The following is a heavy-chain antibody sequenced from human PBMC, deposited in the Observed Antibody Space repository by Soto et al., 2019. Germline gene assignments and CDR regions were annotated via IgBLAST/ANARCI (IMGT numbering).Heavy chain of an antibody. J-gene: IGHJ5*02. CDR1: GGSISSSSYY. Sequence: SETLSLTCTVSGGSISSSSYYRGWIRQPPGKGLEWIGSIYYSGSTYYNPSLKSRVTISVDTSKNQFSLKLSSVTAADTAVYYCARHSTIFGVVKAPNWFDPWGQGTLVTVSS. D-gene: IGHD3-3*01. CDR3: ARHSTIFGVVKAPNWFDP. CDR2: IYYSGST. V-gene: IGHV4-39*01.